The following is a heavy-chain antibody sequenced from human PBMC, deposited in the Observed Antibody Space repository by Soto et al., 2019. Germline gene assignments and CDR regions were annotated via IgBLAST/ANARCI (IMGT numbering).Heavy chain of an antibody. J-gene: IGHJ4*02. V-gene: IGHV1-2*04. CDR2: INPNSGGT. CDR3: ARDSSGLYFDY. D-gene: IGHD6-19*01. CDR1: GYTFTGYY. Sequence: VKVSCKASGYTFTGYYMHWVRQAPGQGLEWMGWINPNSGGTNYAQKFQGWVTMTRDTSISTAYMELSRLRSDGTAVYYCARDSSGLYFDYWGQGTLVTVSS.